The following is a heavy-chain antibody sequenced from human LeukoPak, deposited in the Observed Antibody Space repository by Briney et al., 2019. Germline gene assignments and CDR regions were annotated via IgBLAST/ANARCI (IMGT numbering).Heavy chain of an antibody. J-gene: IGHJ3*02. CDR1: GFTLSSYS. Sequence: PGGSLRLSCAASGFTLSSYSMSWVRQAPGKGLEWVSSISSSSSYIYYADSVKGRFTISRDNAKNSLYLQMNSLRAEDTAVYYCARDSLRVGIQLWITEDAFDIWGQGTMVTVSS. CDR3: ARDSLRVGIQLWITEDAFDI. CDR2: ISSSSSYI. D-gene: IGHD5-18*01. V-gene: IGHV3-21*01.